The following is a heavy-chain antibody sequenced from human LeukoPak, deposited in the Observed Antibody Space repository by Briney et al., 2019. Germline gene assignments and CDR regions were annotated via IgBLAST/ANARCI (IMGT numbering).Heavy chain of an antibody. D-gene: IGHD1-26*01. J-gene: IGHJ4*02. V-gene: IGHV3-21*01. CDR2: ISSSSSYI. Sequence: GGSLRLSCAASGFTFSSYSMNWVRQAPGKGLEWVSSISSSSSYIYYADSVKGRFTISRDNAKNSLYLQMNSLRAEDTAVYYCVRQQTPHGNFDYWGQGTLVTVSS. CDR1: GFTFSSYS. CDR3: VRQQTPHGNFDY.